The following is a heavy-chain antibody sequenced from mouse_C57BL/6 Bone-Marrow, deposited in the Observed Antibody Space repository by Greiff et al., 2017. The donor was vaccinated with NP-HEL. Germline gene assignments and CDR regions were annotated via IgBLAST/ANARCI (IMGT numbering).Heavy chain of an antibody. J-gene: IGHJ1*03. CDR3: ARRRGNYGSSYWYFDV. Sequence: QVQLKQPGAELVRPGSSVKLSCKASGYTFTSYWMHWVKQRPIQGLEWIGNIDPSDSETHYNQKFKDKATLTVDKSSSTAYMQLSSLTSEDSAVYYCARRRGNYGSSYWYFDVWGTGTTVTVSS. CDR2: IDPSDSET. CDR1: GYTFTSYW. D-gene: IGHD1-1*01. V-gene: IGHV1-52*01.